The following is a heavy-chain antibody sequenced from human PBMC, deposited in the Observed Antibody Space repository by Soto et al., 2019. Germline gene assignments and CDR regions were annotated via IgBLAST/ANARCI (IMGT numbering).Heavy chain of an antibody. V-gene: IGHV3-23*01. CDR3: AKDLREYSSSWHDYYYYGMDV. Sequence: EVQLLESGGGLVQPGGSLRLSCAASGFTFSSYAMSWVRQAPGKGLEWVSAISGSGGSTYYADSVKGRFTISRDNSKNTLYLQMNSLRAEDTAVYYCAKDLREYSSSWHDYYYYGMDVWGQGTTVTVSS. CDR2: ISGSGGST. D-gene: IGHD6-13*01. CDR1: GFTFSSYA. J-gene: IGHJ6*02.